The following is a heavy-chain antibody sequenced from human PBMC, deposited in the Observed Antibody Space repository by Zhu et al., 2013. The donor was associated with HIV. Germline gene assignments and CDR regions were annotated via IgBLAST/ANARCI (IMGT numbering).Heavy chain of an antibody. CDR2: INAGNGNT. CDR1: GYTFTSYA. J-gene: IGHJ6*02. D-gene: IGHD5-18*01. Sequence: QVQLVQSGAEVKKPGASVKVSCKASGYTFTSYAMHWVRQAPGQRLEWMGWINAGNGNTKYSQKFQGRVTITRDTSASTAYMELSSLRSEDTAVYYCARDSPSGYSYGFWYVYYYGMDVWGQGTTVTVSS. CDR3: ARDSPSGYSYGFWYVYYYGMDV. V-gene: IGHV1-3*01.